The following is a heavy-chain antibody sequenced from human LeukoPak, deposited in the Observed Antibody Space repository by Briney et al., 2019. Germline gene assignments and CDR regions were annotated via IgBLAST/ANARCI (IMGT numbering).Heavy chain of an antibody. J-gene: IGHJ6*02. V-gene: IGHV3-33*01. D-gene: IGHD3-9*01. CDR2: IWYDASKK. Sequence: GTSLRLSCAASGFTFSSHGMHWVRQVPGKGLEWLALIWYDASKKYYADSVKGRFTISRDNSKNTLYLQMNSLRGEDTAVYYCASRTYDTLTGYYYYGMDVWGQGTTVTVSS. CDR1: GFTFSSHG. CDR3: ASRTYDTLTGYYYYGMDV.